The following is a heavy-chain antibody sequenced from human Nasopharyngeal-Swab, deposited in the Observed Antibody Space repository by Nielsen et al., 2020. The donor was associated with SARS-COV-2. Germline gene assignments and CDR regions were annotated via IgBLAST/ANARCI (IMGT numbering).Heavy chain of an antibody. J-gene: IGHJ4*02. CDR3: ARERSSWYPFDY. CDR2: IYYSGST. Sequence: SETLSLTCTVSGGSISSSSYYWGWIRQPPGKGLEWIGSIYYSGSTYYNPSLKSRVTISVDTSKNQFSLKLSSVTAADTAVYYCARERSSWYPFDYWGQGTLVTVSS. V-gene: IGHV4-39*07. CDR1: GGSISSSSYY. D-gene: IGHD6-13*01.